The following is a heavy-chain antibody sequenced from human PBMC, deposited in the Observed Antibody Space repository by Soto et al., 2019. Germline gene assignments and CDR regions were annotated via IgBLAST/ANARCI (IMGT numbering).Heavy chain of an antibody. D-gene: IGHD4-17*01. CDR3: ATVKYGLTAPGAFDI. CDR2: IDTSSNAI. CDR1: DFTFSDYY. J-gene: IGHJ3*02. V-gene: IGHV3-11*01. Sequence: GGSLRLSCEASDFTFSDYYMSWVRQAPGKGLEWVSYIDTSSNAIYYADSVKGRCTISRDNARKSPFLHMHSLRAEDTAVYYCATVKYGLTAPGAFDIWGRGTMVTVSS.